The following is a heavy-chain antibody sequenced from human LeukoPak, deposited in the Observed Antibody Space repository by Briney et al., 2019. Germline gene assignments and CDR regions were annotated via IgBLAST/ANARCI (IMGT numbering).Heavy chain of an antibody. D-gene: IGHD4-17*01. V-gene: IGHV1-18*01. CDR1: GYTFTSYG. CDR2: ISAYNGNT. CDR3: ARDSYGDSPFDY. Sequence: ASAKVSCKASGYTFTSYGISWVRQAPGQGLEWMGWISAYNGNTNYAQKLQGRVTMTTDTSTSTAYMELRSLRSDDTAVYYCARDSYGDSPFDYWGQGTLVTVSS. J-gene: IGHJ4*02.